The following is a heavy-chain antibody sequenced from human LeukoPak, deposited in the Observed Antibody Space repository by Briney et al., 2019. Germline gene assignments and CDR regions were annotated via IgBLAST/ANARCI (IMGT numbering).Heavy chain of an antibody. CDR2: INHSGST. Sequence: SETLSLTCAVSGGSISSYNWWHWVRQSPEKGLEWIGEINHSGSTSYNPSLKSRVTISVDTSKNQFSLKLSSVTAADTAVYYCARIVVVPAAKYNWFDPWGQGTLVTVSS. CDR1: GGSISSYNW. CDR3: ARIVVVPAAKYNWFDP. V-gene: IGHV4-4*02. J-gene: IGHJ5*02. D-gene: IGHD2-2*01.